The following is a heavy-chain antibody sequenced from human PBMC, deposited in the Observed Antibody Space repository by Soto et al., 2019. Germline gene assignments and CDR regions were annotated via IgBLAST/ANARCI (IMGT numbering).Heavy chain of an antibody. D-gene: IGHD3-3*01. CDR3: ASGADFGNRDYYYYGMDV. Sequence: SEPLSLTNTVACGSLSNYYRSWIRQPPEKGLEWIGYIYYSGSTNYNPSLKSRVTISVDTSKNQFSLKLSSVTAADTAVYYCASGADFGNRDYYYYGMDVWGQGTTVTVSS. V-gene: IGHV4-59*01. CDR2: IYYSGST. J-gene: IGHJ6*02. CDR1: CGSLSNYY.